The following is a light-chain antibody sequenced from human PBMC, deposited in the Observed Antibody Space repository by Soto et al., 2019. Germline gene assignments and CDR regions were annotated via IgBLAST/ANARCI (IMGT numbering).Light chain of an antibody. V-gene: IGKV3-11*01. Sequence: VLDKTRSNLPRSGEESGTLWSRASQSVSSYLAWYQQKPGQAPRLLIYDASNRATGIPARFFGRGCGPHTTLASSRLMPAEPAVYYMRLYNNWPRTCRQGTKVDIK. CDR1: QSVSSY. CDR2: DAS. J-gene: IGKJ1*01. CDR3: RLYNNWPRT.